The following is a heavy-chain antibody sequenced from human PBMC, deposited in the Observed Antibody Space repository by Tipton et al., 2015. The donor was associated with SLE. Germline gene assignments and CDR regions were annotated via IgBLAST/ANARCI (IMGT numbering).Heavy chain of an antibody. CDR1: GFTFDDYA. CDR2: ISWNSGSI. CDR3: AKGAGDYVIYYFDY. D-gene: IGHD4-17*01. V-gene: IGHV3-9*01. Sequence: SLRLSCAASGFTFDDYAMHWVRQAPGKGLEWVSGISWNSGSIGYADSVKGRFTISRDNAKNSLYLQMNSLRAEDTALYYCAKGAGDYVIYYFDYWGQGTLVTVPS. J-gene: IGHJ4*02.